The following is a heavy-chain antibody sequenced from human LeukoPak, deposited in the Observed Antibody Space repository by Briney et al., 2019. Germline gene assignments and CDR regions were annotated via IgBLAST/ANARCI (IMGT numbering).Heavy chain of an antibody. CDR2: IIPILGIA. V-gene: IGHV1-69*04. CDR1: GGTFSSYA. D-gene: IGHD4-17*01. Sequence: SVKVSCKASGGTFSSYAISWVRQAPGQRLEWMGRIIPILGIANYAQKFQGRVTITADKSTSTAYMELSSLRSEDTAVYYCARGGDYDALPFDYWGQGTLVTVSS. CDR3: ARGGDYDALPFDY. J-gene: IGHJ4*02.